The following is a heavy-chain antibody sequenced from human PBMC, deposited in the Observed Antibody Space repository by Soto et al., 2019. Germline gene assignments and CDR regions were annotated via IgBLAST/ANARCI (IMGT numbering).Heavy chain of an antibody. V-gene: IGHV1-18*01. Sequence: QVQLVQSGAEVKKPGASVKVSCKASGYTFTSYGISWVRQAPGQGLEWMGWISAYNGNTNYAQKLQGRVTMTTDTSTSTAYMELRSRRSADTAVYYCASRAYCGGDCYPYYYYGMDVWGQGTTVTVSS. CDR2: ISAYNGNT. J-gene: IGHJ6*02. D-gene: IGHD2-21*02. CDR3: ASRAYCGGDCYPYYYYGMDV. CDR1: GYTFTSYG.